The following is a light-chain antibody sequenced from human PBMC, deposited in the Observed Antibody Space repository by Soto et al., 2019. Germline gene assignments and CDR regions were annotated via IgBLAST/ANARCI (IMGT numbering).Light chain of an antibody. Sequence: DIPLTQSPSFLSASVGDRVTITCRASQGISSYLAWYQQKPGKAPNLLIYAASTLQVGVPSRFSGSGSGTDFTLTISSLQPEDFATYYCQQLNSYPLTFGGGTKVEIK. CDR3: QQLNSYPLT. V-gene: IGKV1-9*01. CDR2: AAS. J-gene: IGKJ4*01. CDR1: QGISSY.